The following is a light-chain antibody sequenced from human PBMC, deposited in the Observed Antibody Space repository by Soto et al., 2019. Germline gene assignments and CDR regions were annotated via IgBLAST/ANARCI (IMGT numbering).Light chain of an antibody. Sequence: EVVLMQSQATLSVSPLEKVSLXCRANQTISNTLAWYQQKPGQAPRLLIYGASTRATGIPDRFSGSGSGTDFTLTISRLEPEDFAVYYCQQYGSSGTFGQGTKVDNK. CDR3: QQYGSSGT. CDR1: QTISNT. CDR2: GAS. J-gene: IGKJ1*01. V-gene: IGKV3-20*01.